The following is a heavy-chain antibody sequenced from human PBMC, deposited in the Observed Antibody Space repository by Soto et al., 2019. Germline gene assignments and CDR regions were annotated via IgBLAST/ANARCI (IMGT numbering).Heavy chain of an antibody. D-gene: IGHD3-22*01. J-gene: IGHJ4*02. CDR3: ARDTLRYYDSSGYYYVSRRLDY. CDR2: IYYSEST. Sequence: SETLSLTCTVSGASVNSGDYYWSWVRQPPGRGLEWIGYIYYSESTNYNPSLKSRVTISVDTSKNQFSLKLSSVTAADTAVYYCARDTLRYYDSSGYYYVSRRLDYWGQGTLVTVSS. V-gene: IGHV4-61*08. CDR1: GASVNSGDYY.